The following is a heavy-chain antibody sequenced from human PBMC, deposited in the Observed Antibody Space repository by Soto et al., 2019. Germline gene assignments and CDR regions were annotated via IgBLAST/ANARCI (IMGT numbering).Heavy chain of an antibody. Sequence: QVQLQESGSGLLKPAQTLSLACGVSGDSLKRGFYHSRWIRQTPGQGLPLIGYIDTNGYTHYHLSHRYRMKMTIVTAERTFSLKLSLASPAARAASYCARGTVYFCPNDKCGFFFDHWGQGALVTVSS. J-gene: IGHJ4*02. D-gene: IGHD3-9*01. CDR2: IDTNGYT. CDR1: GDSLKRGFYH. CDR3: ARGTVYFCPNDKCGFFFDH. V-gene: IGHV4-31*11.